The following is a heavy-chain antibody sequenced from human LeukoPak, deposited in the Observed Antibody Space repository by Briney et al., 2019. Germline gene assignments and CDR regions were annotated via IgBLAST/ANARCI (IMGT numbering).Heavy chain of an antibody. CDR1: GGSFSGYY. CDR3: ARRRKDLNWFDP. Sequence: SETQSLTCAVYGGSFSGYYWGWIRQSPGKGLEWITLINYSGHTFYNPSLRSRVTISVDMPKNQFSLNLNSVTAADTAVYYCARRRKDLNWFDPWGQGTLVTVSS. CDR2: INYSGHT. V-gene: IGHV4-34*01. J-gene: IGHJ5*02.